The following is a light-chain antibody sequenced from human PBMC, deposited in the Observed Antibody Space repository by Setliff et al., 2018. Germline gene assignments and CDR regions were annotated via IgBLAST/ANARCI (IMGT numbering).Light chain of an antibody. CDR1: SSNIGAPYD. V-gene: IGLV1-40*01. Sequence: LTQPPSVSGAPGQRVTISCTGSSSNIGAPYDLHWYQHLPGTAPKLLIYDTNNRPSGVPDRFSGSRSGSSASLAITGLQAEDEAVYYCQSYDGSLRAYVFGAGTKVTVL. CDR3: QSYDGSLRAYV. J-gene: IGLJ1*01. CDR2: DTN.